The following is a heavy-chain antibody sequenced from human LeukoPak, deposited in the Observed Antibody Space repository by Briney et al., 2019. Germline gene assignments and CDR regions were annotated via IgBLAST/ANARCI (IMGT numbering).Heavy chain of an antibody. D-gene: IGHD6-19*01. Sequence: RPSETLSLTCSVSGGSISTYYWNWLRQPAGKGLEWIGHVYSSGSTNYNPSLKSRVTISVDKSKNQFSLKLSSLTAADTAVYYCARDHSTAWTFDYWGQGTLVTVSS. V-gene: IGHV4-4*07. CDR3: ARDHSTAWTFDY. J-gene: IGHJ4*02. CDR2: VYSSGST. CDR1: GGSISTYY.